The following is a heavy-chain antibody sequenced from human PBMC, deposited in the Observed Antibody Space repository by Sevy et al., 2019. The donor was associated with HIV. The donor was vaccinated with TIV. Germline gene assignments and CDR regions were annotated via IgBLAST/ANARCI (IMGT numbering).Heavy chain of an antibody. CDR1: GFTFSTYT. J-gene: IGHJ6*02. Sequence: GGCLRLSCAASGFTFSTYTMNWVRQAPGKGLEWVSAISGSGGSTYYADSVEGRFTISRDKSKNTVFLKMNSLRAEDTAIYYCAKRDRTFYGMDVWGQGTPVTVSS. CDR2: ISGSGGST. V-gene: IGHV3-23*01. CDR3: AKRDRTFYGMDV. D-gene: IGHD2-15*01.